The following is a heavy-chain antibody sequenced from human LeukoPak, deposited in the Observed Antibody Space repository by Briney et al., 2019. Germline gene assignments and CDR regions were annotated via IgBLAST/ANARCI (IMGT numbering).Heavy chain of an antibody. CDR1: GGSISIYY. V-gene: IGHV4-59*08. D-gene: IGHD2-2*01. J-gene: IGHJ6*02. CDR3: ARRAYCSSTSCYYYYGMDV. CDR2: IYYNGGT. Sequence: SETLSLTCTVYGGSISIYYWSWIRQPPGKGLEYIGYIYYNGGTNYNPSLQSRVTISIDTSKNQFSLKLSSVTASDTAVYYCARRAYCSSTSCYYYYGMDVWGQGTTVTVSS.